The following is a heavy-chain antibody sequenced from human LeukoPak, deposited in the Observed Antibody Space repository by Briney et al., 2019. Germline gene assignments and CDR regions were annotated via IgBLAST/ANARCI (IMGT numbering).Heavy chain of an antibody. D-gene: IGHD4-17*01. Sequence: GGSLRLSCGASGFTFSSHAMSWVRQAPGKGLEWVSTISGSDGSAYSADSVKVRFTISRDNSKNTLYLQMNSLRAEDTAVYYCAIDLYGDYPIDCWGQGTLVTVSS. CDR2: ISGSDGSA. V-gene: IGHV3-23*01. CDR3: AIDLYGDYPIDC. J-gene: IGHJ4*02. CDR1: GFTFSSHA.